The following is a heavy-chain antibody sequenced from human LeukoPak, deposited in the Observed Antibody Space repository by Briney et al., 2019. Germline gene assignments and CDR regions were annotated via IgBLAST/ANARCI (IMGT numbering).Heavy chain of an antibody. CDR1: GGSFSGYY. D-gene: IGHD3-10*01. CDR2: INHSGST. J-gene: IGHJ4*02. Sequence: PSETLSLTCAVYGGSFSGYYWSWIRQPPGKGLEWIGEINHSGSTNYNPSLKSRVTMSVDTSKNQFSLKLSSVTAADTAVCYCAREDYYGSGRPYWGQGTLVTVSS. V-gene: IGHV4-34*01. CDR3: AREDYYGSGRPY.